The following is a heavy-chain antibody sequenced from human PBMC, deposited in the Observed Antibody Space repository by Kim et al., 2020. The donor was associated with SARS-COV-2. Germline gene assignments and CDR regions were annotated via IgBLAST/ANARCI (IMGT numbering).Heavy chain of an antibody. J-gene: IGHJ4*02. V-gene: IGHV3-23*01. CDR3: ATATVTTPPPPNPFFDY. D-gene: IGHD4-17*01. Sequence: VKGRFPISRDNSKNALYLQMNSLRAEDTAVYYCATATVTTPPPPNPFFDYWGQGTLVTVSS.